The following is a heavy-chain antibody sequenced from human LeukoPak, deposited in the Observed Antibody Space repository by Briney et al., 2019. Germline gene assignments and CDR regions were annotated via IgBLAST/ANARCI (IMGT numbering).Heavy chain of an antibody. CDR1: GFTFSSHV. J-gene: IGHJ6*02. V-gene: IGHV3-23*01. CDR3: ARGYDILTGYSGPHGMDV. D-gene: IGHD3-9*01. CDR2: ISGSGGST. Sequence: GGSLRLSCAASGFTFSSHVMSWVRQAPGKGLEWVSGISGSGGSTYYPGSVKGRFTISRENAKNSLYLQMNSLRAGDTAVYYCARGYDILTGYSGPHGMDVWGQGTTVTVSS.